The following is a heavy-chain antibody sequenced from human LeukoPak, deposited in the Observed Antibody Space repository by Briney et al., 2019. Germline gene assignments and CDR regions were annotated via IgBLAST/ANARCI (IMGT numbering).Heavy chain of an antibody. D-gene: IGHD6-19*01. CDR1: GASISSYY. CDR3: ARDSSGWNYYDN. CDR2: IYYSGST. V-gene: IGHV4-59*01. Sequence: SGTLSLTCAVSGASISSYYWSWIRQPPGKGLEWIGYIYYSGSTNYNPSLKSRVTISVDTSKNQFSLKLSSVTAADTAVYYCARDSSGWNYYDNWGQGTLVTVSS. J-gene: IGHJ4*02.